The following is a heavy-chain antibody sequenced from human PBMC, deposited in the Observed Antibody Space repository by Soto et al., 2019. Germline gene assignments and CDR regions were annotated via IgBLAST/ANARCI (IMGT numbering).Heavy chain of an antibody. V-gene: IGHV2-5*02. CDR2: IYWDDDK. J-gene: IGHJ4*02. CDR1: GFSLSTSGVG. D-gene: IGHD3-22*01. Sequence: SGPTLVNPTQTLTLTCTFSGFSLSTSGVGVGWIRQPPGKALEWLALIYWDDDKRYSPSLKSRLSITRDTSKNQVVLTMTNMDPVDTATYYCARDSSGYYGFDYWGQGTLVTVSS. CDR3: ARDSSGYYGFDY.